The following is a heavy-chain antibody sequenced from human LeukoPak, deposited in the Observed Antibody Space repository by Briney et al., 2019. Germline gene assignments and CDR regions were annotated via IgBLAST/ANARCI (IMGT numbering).Heavy chain of an antibody. Sequence: NPSETLSLTCTVSGGSISSYYWSWIRQPPGKGLEWIGSIYYSGSTYYNPSLKSRVTISVDTSKNQFSLKLSSVTAADTAVYYCARLSRNSSSWYYYYYYMDVWGKGTTVTISS. V-gene: IGHV4-59*05. CDR3: ARLSRNSSSWYYYYYYMDV. J-gene: IGHJ6*03. CDR2: IYYSGST. CDR1: GGSISSYY. D-gene: IGHD6-13*01.